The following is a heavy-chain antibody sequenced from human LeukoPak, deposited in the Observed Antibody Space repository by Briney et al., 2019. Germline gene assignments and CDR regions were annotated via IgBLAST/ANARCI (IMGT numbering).Heavy chain of an antibody. J-gene: IGHJ6*02. D-gene: IGHD2-2*01. V-gene: IGHV3-21*01. CDR2: ISSSSIDI. CDR3: ARPGECTSTSCYYYYYYGMDV. Sequence: GGSLRLSCAASGFTFSNYNMNWVRQAPGKGLEWVSSISSSSIDIYYADSAKGRFTISRDNAKNSLYLQMNSLRVEGTAVYYCARPGECTSTSCYYYYYYGMDVWGQGTTVTVSS. CDR1: GFTFSNYN.